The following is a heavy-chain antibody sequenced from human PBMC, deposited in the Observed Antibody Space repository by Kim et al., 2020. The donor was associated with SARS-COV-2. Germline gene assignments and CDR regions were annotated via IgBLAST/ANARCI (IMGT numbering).Heavy chain of an antibody. Sequence: DSGKGRFTISRDNSKNTLYLQMNSLRAEDTAVYYCAKDRYSSSLNDAFDIWGQGTMVTVSS. V-gene: IGHV3-23*01. J-gene: IGHJ3*02. D-gene: IGHD6-13*01. CDR3: AKDRYSSSLNDAFDI.